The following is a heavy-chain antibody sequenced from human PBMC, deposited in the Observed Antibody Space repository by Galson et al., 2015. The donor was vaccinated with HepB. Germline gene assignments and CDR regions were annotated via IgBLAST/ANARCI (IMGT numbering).Heavy chain of an antibody. Sequence: SLRLSCAASGFIVDGSGMSWVRQAPGKGLEWVSGISASGSKTYYADSVKGRFTMSRDNSQNTVYLQMNSLRVDDSALYYCTRDSGWESAYWGQGTLVTVSS. CDR3: TRDSGWESAY. CDR2: ISASGSKT. D-gene: IGHD3-10*01. J-gene: IGHJ4*02. V-gene: IGHV3-23*01. CDR1: GFIVDGSG.